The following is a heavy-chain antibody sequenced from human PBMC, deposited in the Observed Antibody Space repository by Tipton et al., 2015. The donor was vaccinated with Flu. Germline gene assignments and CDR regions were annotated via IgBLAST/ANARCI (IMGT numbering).Heavy chain of an antibody. V-gene: IGHV3-48*03. CDR2: IDIHSRSI. Sequence: SLRLSCSASGFNLSSYEMDWVRQAPGKGLEWVSKIDIHSRSIDYADSVRGLFTISSDSAKRSVYLQMNSLSGEDTGVYYCARDPFLGTGDAFDVWGRGTMVTVSS. CDR1: GFNLSSYE. D-gene: IGHD2/OR15-2a*01. CDR3: ARDPFLGTGDAFDV. J-gene: IGHJ3*01.